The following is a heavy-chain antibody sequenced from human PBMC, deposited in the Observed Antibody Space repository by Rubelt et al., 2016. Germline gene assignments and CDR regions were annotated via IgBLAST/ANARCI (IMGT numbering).Heavy chain of an antibody. V-gene: IGHV3-23*01. Sequence: NYAMSWVRQAPGKGLEWVSGISGSGGTTYYADSVKGRFTISRDNSKNSLYLQMNSLRAEDTAVYYCAREGAAGAFDIWGQGTMVTVSS. CDR1: NYA. CDR3: AREGAAGAFDI. CDR2: ISGSGGTT. J-gene: IGHJ3*02. D-gene: IGHD1-26*01.